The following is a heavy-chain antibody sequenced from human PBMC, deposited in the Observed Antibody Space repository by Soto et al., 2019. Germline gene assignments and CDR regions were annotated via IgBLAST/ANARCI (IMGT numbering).Heavy chain of an antibody. CDR2: ISTRSTYT. D-gene: IGHD1-1*01. J-gene: IGHJ6*02. CDR1: GFIFSDYY. V-gene: IGHV3-11*06. Sequence: VLLVESGGGLVKAGGSLRLSCAASGFIFSDYYMGWVRQTPGKGLEWVSYISTRSTYTNYADSVKGRFTISRDNNTNSLYLQMDSLRGEDTAVYYCARDLAWKRGKVGRYYYGMDVWGQGTTVTVSS. CDR3: ARDLAWKRGKVGRYYYGMDV.